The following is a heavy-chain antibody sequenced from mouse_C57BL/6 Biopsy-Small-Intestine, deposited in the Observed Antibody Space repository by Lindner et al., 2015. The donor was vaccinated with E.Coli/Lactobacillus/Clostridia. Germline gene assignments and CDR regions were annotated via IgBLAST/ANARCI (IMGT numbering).Heavy chain of an antibody. CDR2: IIPMFGTT. V-gene: IGHV1-81*01. D-gene: IGHD1-2*01. CDR1: GGSFRSFR. Sequence: SVKVSCKASGGSFRSFRFSWVRQAPGQGLEWVGGIIPMFGTTVYAQRFLGRVKITADELTDSVYMEVNSLRSEDTAVYYCVRVGKADDGHYLYWYFDLWGRGTQVTVSS. CDR3: VRVGKADDGHYLYWYFDL. J-gene: IGHJ1*02.